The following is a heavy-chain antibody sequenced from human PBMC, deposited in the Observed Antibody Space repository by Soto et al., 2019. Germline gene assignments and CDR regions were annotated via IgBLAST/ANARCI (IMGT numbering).Heavy chain of an antibody. CDR1: GGSISSGDYY. J-gene: IGHJ5*02. D-gene: IGHD2-2*01. CDR2: IYYSGST. Sequence: ASETLSLTCTVSGGSISSGDYYWSWIRQPPGKGLEWIGYIYYSGSTYYNPSLKSRVTISVDTSKNQFSLKLSPVTAADTAVYYCARDGCSSTSCSNWFDPWGQGTLVTVSS. V-gene: IGHV4-30-4*01. CDR3: ARDGCSSTSCSNWFDP.